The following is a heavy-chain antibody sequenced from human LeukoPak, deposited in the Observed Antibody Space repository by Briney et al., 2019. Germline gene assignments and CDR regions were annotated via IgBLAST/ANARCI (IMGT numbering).Heavy chain of an antibody. J-gene: IGHJ4*02. D-gene: IGHD1-26*01. CDR2: IYSGGST. CDR3: AKRLAELLSFMGPGYLDY. V-gene: IGHV3-53*01. CDR1: GFTVSTYY. Sequence: GGSLRLSCAASGFTVSTYYMTWVRQAPGKGLECVSVIYSGGSTYYADSVKGRFTISRDNSKNTLYLQMNSLRAEDTAVYYCAKRLAELLSFMGPGYLDYWGQGTLVTVSS.